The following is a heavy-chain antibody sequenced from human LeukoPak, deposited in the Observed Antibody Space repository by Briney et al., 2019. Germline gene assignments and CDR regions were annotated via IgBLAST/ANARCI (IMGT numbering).Heavy chain of an antibody. J-gene: IGHJ4*02. Sequence: PGWSVRVSCVASGFTFSRYSMNWLCQAPGKGLAWVSSISSSRYIYYVDSVNGRFTISRDNAKNSLYLQMNSLRAEDRAVYYCARDSAVAGTYWGQGTLVTVSS. CDR2: ISSSRYI. CDR1: GFTFSRYS. V-gene: IGHV3-21*01. CDR3: ARDSAVAGTY. D-gene: IGHD6-19*01.